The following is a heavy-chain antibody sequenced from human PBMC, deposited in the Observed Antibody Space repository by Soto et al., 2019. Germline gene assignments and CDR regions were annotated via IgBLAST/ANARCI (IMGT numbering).Heavy chain of an antibody. J-gene: IGHJ4*02. CDR3: ARDHLDRYYYDSSGYYPPDY. V-gene: IGHV1-46*01. Sequence: SVKVSCKASGYTFTSYYMHWVRQAPGQGLEWMGIINPSGGSTSYAPRFQGRVTMTRDTSTSTVYMELSSLTSEDTAVYYCARDHLDRYYYDSSGYYPPDYWGQGTLVTVSS. D-gene: IGHD3-22*01. CDR1: GYTFTSYY. CDR2: INPSGGST.